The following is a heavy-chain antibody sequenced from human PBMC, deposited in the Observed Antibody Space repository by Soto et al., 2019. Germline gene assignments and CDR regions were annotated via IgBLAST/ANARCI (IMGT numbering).Heavy chain of an antibody. CDR3: ARGPVAGDFDHWGQGTLVTVSSGKPLRAEDTALYHCAREYPISAAVRGVITPRYYYYMDV. Sequence: PSETVSLTCAVYGWSFSGYYWSWIRQPPGKGLEWIGEINHSGSTNYNPSLKSRVTISVDTSKNQFSLKLSSVTAADTAVYYCARGPVAGDFDHWGQGTLVTVSSGKPLRAEDTALYHCAREYPISAAVRGVITPRYYYYMDVWGKGTTVTVSS. V-gene: IGHV4-34*01. CDR2: INHSGST. CDR1: GWSFSGYY. J-gene: IGHJ6*03. D-gene: IGHD6-19*01.